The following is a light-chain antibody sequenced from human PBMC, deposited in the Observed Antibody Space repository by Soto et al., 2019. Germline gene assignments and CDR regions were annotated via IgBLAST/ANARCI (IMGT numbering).Light chain of an antibody. J-gene: IGKJ4*01. V-gene: IGKV3-11*01. CDR3: QQSSHWPPV. Sequence: EIVLTQSPATLSLSPGERATLSCRASQSVWRSVAWYQQKPGQAPRLLIHGASNRATGIPARFSGSGAGTDFTLTISRLEPEDFAVYFCQQSSHWPPVFGGGTKVEIK. CDR1: QSVWRS. CDR2: GAS.